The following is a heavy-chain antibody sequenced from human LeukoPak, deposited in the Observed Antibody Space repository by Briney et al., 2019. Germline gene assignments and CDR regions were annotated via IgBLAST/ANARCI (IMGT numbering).Heavy chain of an antibody. CDR3: AKGGWFGQSPSDVFHM. J-gene: IGHJ3*02. CDR2: VSISGATT. D-gene: IGHD3-10*01. V-gene: IGHV3-23*01. Sequence: GGSLRLSCAASGFTFSSYAMSWVRQAPGEGLEWSSGVSISGATTNHADSVKGRFTISRDNSKNTLYLQMNSLRAEDTAVYYCAKGGWFGQSPSDVFHMWGQGTMVTVSS. CDR1: GFTFSSYA.